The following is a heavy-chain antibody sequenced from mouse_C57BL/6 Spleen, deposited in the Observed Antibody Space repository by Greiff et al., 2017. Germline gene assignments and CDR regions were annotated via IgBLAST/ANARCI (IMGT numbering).Heavy chain of an antibody. D-gene: IGHD2-5*01. CDR2: INPYNGGT. CDR1: GYTFTDYY. CDR3: ARDSNYDAMDY. J-gene: IGHJ4*01. V-gene: IGHV1-19*01. Sequence: VQLQQSGPVLVKPGASVKMSCKASGYTFTDYYMNWVKQSHGKRLEWIGVINPYNGGTSYNQKFKGKATLTVDKSSSTAYMELNSLTSEDSAVYYCARDSNYDAMDYWGQGTSGTVSS.